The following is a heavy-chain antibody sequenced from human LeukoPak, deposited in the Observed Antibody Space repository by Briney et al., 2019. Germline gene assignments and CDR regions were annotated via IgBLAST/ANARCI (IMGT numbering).Heavy chain of an antibody. D-gene: IGHD3-16*02. CDR2: VYTSGST. CDR1: GGSISSYY. CDR3: ARDTDDYVWGSYRYDY. Sequence: SETLSLTCTVSGGSISSYYWSWIRQPAGKGLEWIGRVYTSGSTNYNPSLKSRVTMSVDTSKNQFSLKLSSVTAADTAVYCCARDTDDYVWGSYRYDYWGQGTLVTVSS. V-gene: IGHV4-4*07. J-gene: IGHJ4*02.